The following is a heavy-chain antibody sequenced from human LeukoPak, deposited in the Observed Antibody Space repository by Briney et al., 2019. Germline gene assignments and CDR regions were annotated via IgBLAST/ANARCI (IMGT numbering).Heavy chain of an antibody. CDR1: GFIFSDYE. Sequence: GGSLRLSCAASGFIFSDYEMNWVRQAPGTGLEWVSYISSSGRTIFYADSVKGRFTISRDSATNSLYLQMDSLRAEDTAVYYCARDGGGHSNGNDAFDIWGQGTMVTVSS. V-gene: IGHV3-48*03. CDR2: ISSSGRTI. D-gene: IGHD5-18*01. CDR3: ARDGGGHSNGNDAFDI. J-gene: IGHJ3*02.